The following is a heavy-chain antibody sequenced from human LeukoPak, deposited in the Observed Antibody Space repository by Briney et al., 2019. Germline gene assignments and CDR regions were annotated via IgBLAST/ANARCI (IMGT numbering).Heavy chain of an antibody. D-gene: IGHD3-16*01. J-gene: IGHJ6*03. CDR2: ISGSGGST. Sequence: PGGSLRLSCAASGFTFSSYGMSWVRQAPGKGLEWVSAISGSGGSTYYADSVKGRFTISRDNSKNTMYLQMNSLRAEDTAVYYCAKVVYQFPHYCYYYMDVWGKGTTVTISS. CDR3: AKVVYQFPHYCYYYMDV. CDR1: GFTFSSYG. V-gene: IGHV3-23*01.